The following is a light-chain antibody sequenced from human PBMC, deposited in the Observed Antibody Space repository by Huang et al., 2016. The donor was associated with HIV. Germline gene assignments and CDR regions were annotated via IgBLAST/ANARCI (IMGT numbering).Light chain of an antibody. CDR3: QQYGNWPPWT. Sequence: EIVMTQSPAILAVSPGERATLSCRASQTVSSNLAWYQQKPGQAPSLLIYGASTRATGIPDRFSGGGSGTEFTLTISSLQSEDFALYYCQQYGNWPPWTFGQGTKVEIK. CDR1: QTVSSN. V-gene: IGKV3-15*01. J-gene: IGKJ1*01. CDR2: GAS.